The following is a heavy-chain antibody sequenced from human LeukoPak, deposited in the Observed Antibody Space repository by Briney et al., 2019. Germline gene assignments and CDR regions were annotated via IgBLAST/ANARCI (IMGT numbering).Heavy chain of an antibody. D-gene: IGHD1-1*01. CDR2: INPSGGST. CDR3: ARNVGSGFDY. J-gene: IGHJ4*02. V-gene: IGHV1-46*01. Sequence: ASVKVSCKASGYTFTTYYIHWVRQAPGQALEWMGFINPSGGSTSYAQKFQGRVTMTRDTSTSTVYMELSSLRSEDTAVYYCARNVGSGFDYWGQGTLVTVSS. CDR1: GYTFTTYY.